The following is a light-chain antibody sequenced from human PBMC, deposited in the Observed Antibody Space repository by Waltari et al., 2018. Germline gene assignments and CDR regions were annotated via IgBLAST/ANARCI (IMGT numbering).Light chain of an antibody. V-gene: IGKV4-1*01. CDR3: HQYNRWPRT. CDR1: QSVLYSSNNKNY. J-gene: IGKJ1*01. CDR2: GAS. Sequence: DIVMTQSPDSLPVSLGERATVNCKSSQSVLYSSNNKNYLAWYQQKPGQPPKLLIYGASTRDSGVPDRFSGSGSGTDFTLTISSLQAEDVAVYYCHQYNRWPRTFGQGTKVEIK.